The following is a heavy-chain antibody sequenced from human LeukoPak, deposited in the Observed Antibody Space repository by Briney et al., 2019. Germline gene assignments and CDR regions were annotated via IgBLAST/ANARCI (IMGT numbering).Heavy chain of an antibody. CDR1: GYTFNNHY. Sequence: ASVKVSCKASGYTFNNHYMYWVRQAPGQGLEWMGVINPSGGSTSYAQKFQGRVTMTRDTSTRTVYMEVNSLRSEDTAVYYCARQGTYSSAIGMGYWGQGILVTVSS. CDR3: ARQGTYSSAIGMGY. V-gene: IGHV1-46*02. J-gene: IGHJ4*02. D-gene: IGHD6-19*01. CDR2: INPSGGST.